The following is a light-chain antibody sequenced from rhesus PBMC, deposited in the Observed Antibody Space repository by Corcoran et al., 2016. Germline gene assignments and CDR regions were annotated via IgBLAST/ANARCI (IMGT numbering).Light chain of an antibody. Sequence: DIQMTQSPSSLSASVGDTVTITCRASQSISSWLDWYQQKPGKAPKLLFYKASSLQIGVPSRFSGGGSGTDFTLTISSLQPEDFGTYYCLQYSSSPYSFGQGTKVEIK. J-gene: IGKJ2*01. CDR2: KAS. CDR1: QSISSW. V-gene: IGKV1-22*01. CDR3: LQYSSSPYS.